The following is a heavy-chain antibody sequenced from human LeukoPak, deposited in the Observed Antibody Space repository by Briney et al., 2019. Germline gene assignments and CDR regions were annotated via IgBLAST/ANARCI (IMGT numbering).Heavy chain of an antibody. J-gene: IGHJ3*02. CDR1: GLTFSRYW. CDR3: VKDDYGPFDI. Sequence: GGSLRLSCAASGLTFSRYWLTWVRQAPGKGLEWVANINQDGSDENYVDSVRGRFTVSRDNAKNSLYLQMNSLRPEDTALYYCVKDDYGPFDIWGPGTMVTVSS. D-gene: IGHD4-17*01. V-gene: IGHV3-7*03. CDR2: INQDGSDE.